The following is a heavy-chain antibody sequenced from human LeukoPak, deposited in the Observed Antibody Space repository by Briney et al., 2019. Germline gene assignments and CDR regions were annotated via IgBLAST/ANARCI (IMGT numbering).Heavy chain of an antibody. J-gene: IGHJ6*01. V-gene: IGHV4-59*01. Sequence: PETLSPTRIVSGGCLTTDNSGRLGQPPGKGLEWIGYNYYSGRTNYNPSLKSRVTISVDKSKNQLSRKLSSVALADKAMYSCARDRGGAPYYPGSYYDYSCM. CDR2: NYYSGRT. CDR1: GGCLTTDN. CDR3: ARDRGGAPYYPGSYYDYSCM. D-gene: IGHD1-26*01.